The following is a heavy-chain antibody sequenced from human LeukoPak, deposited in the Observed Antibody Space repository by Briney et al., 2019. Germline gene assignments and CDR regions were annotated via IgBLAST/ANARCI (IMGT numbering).Heavy chain of an antibody. CDR3: AKSRWSWFGEVDY. Sequence: SETLSLTCTISGGSIGRSTYYWGWIRQPPGKGLEWIGSIYYSGSTYYNPSLKSRVTISVDTSKNQFSLKLSSVTAADTAVYYCAKSRWSWFGEVDYWGQGTLVTVSS. D-gene: IGHD3-10*01. J-gene: IGHJ4*02. V-gene: IGHV4-39*01. CDR2: IYYSGST. CDR1: GGSIGRSTYY.